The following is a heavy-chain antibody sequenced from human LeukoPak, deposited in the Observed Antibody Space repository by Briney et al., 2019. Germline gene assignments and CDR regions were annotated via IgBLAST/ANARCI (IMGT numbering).Heavy chain of an antibody. V-gene: IGHV3-23*01. Sequence: GGSLRLSCAASGFTFSSYAMRWVRQAPGKGLEWVSAIGGSGVDTYYADSVKGRFTISRDNSKNTLYLQMNSLRAEDTAVYYSVGYGDAFDIWGQGTMVTVSS. CDR2: IGGSGVDT. D-gene: IGHD6-13*01. J-gene: IGHJ3*02. CDR1: GFTFSSYA. CDR3: VGYGDAFDI.